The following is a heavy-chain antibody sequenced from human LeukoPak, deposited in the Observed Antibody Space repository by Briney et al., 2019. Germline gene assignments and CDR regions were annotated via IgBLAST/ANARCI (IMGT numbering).Heavy chain of an antibody. CDR3: AKASVVITSNFDY. CDR1: GITFSSYA. D-gene: IGHD3-22*01. Sequence: PGGSLRLSCAASGITFSSYAMSWVRQAPGKGLEWVSAISGSGGSTYYADSVKGRFTISRDNSKNTLYLQMNSLRAEDTAVYYCAKASVVITSNFDYWGQGTLVTVSS. J-gene: IGHJ4*02. CDR2: ISGSGGST. V-gene: IGHV3-23*01.